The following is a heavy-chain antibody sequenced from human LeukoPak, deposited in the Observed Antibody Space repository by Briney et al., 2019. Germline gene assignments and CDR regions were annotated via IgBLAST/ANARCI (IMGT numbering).Heavy chain of an antibody. Sequence: SETLSLTCTVSGGSIRSYYWSWIRQPPGKGLEWIGYIYYSGSTNYNPSLKSRVTISVDTSKNQFSLKLSSVTAADTAVYYCARTYYDILTGFRWFDPWGQGTLVTVSS. D-gene: IGHD3-9*01. V-gene: IGHV4-59*01. J-gene: IGHJ5*02. CDR3: ARTYYDILTGFRWFDP. CDR1: GGSIRSYY. CDR2: IYYSGST.